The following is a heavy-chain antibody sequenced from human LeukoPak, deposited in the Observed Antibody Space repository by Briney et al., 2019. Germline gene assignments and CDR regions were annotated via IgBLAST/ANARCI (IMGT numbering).Heavy chain of an antibody. V-gene: IGHV3-66*01. Sequence: GGSLRLSCAASGFTVSSNYMSWVRQAPGKGLEWVSVIYSGGSTYYADSVKGRFTISRDNSKNTLYLQMNSLRAEDTAVYYCARDPAGTSDSSGAFDYWGQGTLVTVSS. D-gene: IGHD3-22*01. CDR1: GFTVSSNY. CDR3: ARDPAGTSDSSGAFDY. CDR2: IYSGGST. J-gene: IGHJ4*02.